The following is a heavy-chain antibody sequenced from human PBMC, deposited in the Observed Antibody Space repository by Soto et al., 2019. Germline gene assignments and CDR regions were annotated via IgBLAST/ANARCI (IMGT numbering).Heavy chain of an antibody. CDR1: GFTFSSYS. CDR2: ISSSSSTI. Sequence: VGSLRLSCAASGFTFSSYSMNWVRQAPGKGLEWVSYISSSSSTIYYADSVKGRFTISRDNAKNSLYLQMNSLRAEDTAVYYCARDLGSSWYPEYFQHWGQGTLVTVS. CDR3: ARDLGSSWYPEYFQH. J-gene: IGHJ1*01. V-gene: IGHV3-48*01. D-gene: IGHD6-13*01.